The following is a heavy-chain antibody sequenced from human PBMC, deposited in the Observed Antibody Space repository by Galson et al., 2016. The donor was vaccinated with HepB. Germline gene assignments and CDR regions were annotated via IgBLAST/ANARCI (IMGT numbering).Heavy chain of an antibody. CDR3: ARRGFLEHLLFFDY. V-gene: IGHV4-39*01. CDR1: GGSINRSPSY. D-gene: IGHD3-3*01. CDR2: IYYSGST. Sequence: SETLSLTCTVSGGSINRSPSYWAWIRQTPGKGLEWIGTIYYSGSTYYNPSLKSRVTISVDTPKNQFSLKVNSVTAADTAVYYCARRGFLEHLLFFDYWGQGALVTVSS. J-gene: IGHJ4*02.